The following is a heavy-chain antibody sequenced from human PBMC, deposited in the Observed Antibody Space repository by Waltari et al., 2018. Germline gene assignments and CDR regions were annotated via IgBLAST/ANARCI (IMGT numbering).Heavy chain of an antibody. CDR3: ARGRPVLVIAIADY. J-gene: IGHJ4*02. CDR2: ISSDGSSK. D-gene: IGHD2-21*01. Sequence: QVQLVESGGGVVQPGRSLRLSCAASGFTFYAYTMHWVRQAPGKGLEWVALISSDGSSKYYAGSVKGRFTISRDNSNNKLYLQMESLRAEDTAVYYCARGRPVLVIAIADYWGQGTQVTVSS. V-gene: IGHV3-30*04. CDR1: GFTFYAYT.